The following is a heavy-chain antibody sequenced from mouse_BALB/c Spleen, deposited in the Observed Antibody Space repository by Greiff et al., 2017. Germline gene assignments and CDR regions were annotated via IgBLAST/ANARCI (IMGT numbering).Heavy chain of an antibody. J-gene: IGHJ4*01. V-gene: IGHV3-6*02. Sequence: DVQLQESGPGLVKPSQSLSLTCSVTGYSITSGYYWNWIRQFPGNKLEWMGYISYDGSNNYNPSLKNRISITRDTSKNQFFLKLNSVTTEDTATYYCARDSYGMDYWGQGTSVTVSS. CDR3: ARDSYGMDY. CDR1: GYSITSGYY. CDR2: ISYDGSN.